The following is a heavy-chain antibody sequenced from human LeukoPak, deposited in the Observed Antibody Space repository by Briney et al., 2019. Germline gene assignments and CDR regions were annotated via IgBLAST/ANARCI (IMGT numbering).Heavy chain of an antibody. D-gene: IGHD5-12*01. J-gene: IGHJ4*02. V-gene: IGHV3-7*05. Sequence: GGSLRLSCAASGFTFSSYWMSWVRQAPGKGLEWVANIKQDGSEKFYVGSVKGRFTISRDNAKNSLYLQMNSLRAEDTAVYYCAKDEGDSGYSGYDSRPSFDYWGQGTLVTVSS. CDR3: AKDEGDSGYSGYDSRPSFDY. CDR1: GFTFSSYW. CDR2: IKQDGSEK.